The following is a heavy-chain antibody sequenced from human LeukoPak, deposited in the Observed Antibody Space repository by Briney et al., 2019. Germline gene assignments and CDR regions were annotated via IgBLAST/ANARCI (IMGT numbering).Heavy chain of an antibody. CDR3: AGLGSTVEGRIDP. CDR2: ISTDTGDT. D-gene: IGHD5/OR15-5a*01. J-gene: IGHJ5*02. Sequence: GASVTVSCKASGYHFTGYHIHWVRQAPGQGLEWMGRISTDTGDTDNAQKFQGRLTMTRDTSINTAHMELSRLTSDDTAVYYCAGLGSTVEGRIDPWGQGTPVAVSS. CDR1: GYHFTGYH. V-gene: IGHV1-2*02.